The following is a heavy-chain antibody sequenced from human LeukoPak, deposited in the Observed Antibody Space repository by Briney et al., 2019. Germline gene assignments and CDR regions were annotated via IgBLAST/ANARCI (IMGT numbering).Heavy chain of an antibody. D-gene: IGHD4-23*01. J-gene: IGHJ4*02. CDR1: GFTFSSYS. Sequence: RGSLRLSCAASGFTFSSYSMNWVRQAPGKGLEWVSYISSSSSTLYYADSVKGRFTISRDNAKNSLYLQMNSLRDEDTAVYYCARGRAGYGGNSDYWGQGTLVTVSS. CDR2: ISSSSSTL. V-gene: IGHV3-48*02. CDR3: ARGRAGYGGNSDY.